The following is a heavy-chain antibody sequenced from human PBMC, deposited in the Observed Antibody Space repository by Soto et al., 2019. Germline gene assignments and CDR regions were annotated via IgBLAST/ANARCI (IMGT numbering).Heavy chain of an antibody. J-gene: IGHJ6*04. Sequence: SETLSLTCTVSGGSISSYYWSWIRQPPGKGLEWIGYIYYSGSTNYNPSLKSRVTISVDTSKNQFSLKLSSVTAADTAVYYCARGFYDFWSGPPYVWGKGTTVTVSS. CDR2: IYYSGST. CDR1: GGSISSYY. D-gene: IGHD3-3*01. CDR3: ARGFYDFWSGPPYV. V-gene: IGHV4-59*01.